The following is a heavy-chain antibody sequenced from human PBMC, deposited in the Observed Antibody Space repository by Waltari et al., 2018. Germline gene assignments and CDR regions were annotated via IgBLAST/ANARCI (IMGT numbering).Heavy chain of an antibody. CDR2: INDDGSNA. Sequence: EVRLVESGGGLVQPGGSLRLSCVASGFTFNNFWRHWVRQAPGKGLVWVSRINDDGSNATYAETVKGRFTMSRDNAKNTLYLQMSNVRVDDSAVYYCARGPYISSTGTQYHWGQGALVTVSS. V-gene: IGHV3-74*01. D-gene: IGHD1-7*01. CDR1: GFTFNNFW. CDR3: ARGPYISSTGTQYH. J-gene: IGHJ5*02.